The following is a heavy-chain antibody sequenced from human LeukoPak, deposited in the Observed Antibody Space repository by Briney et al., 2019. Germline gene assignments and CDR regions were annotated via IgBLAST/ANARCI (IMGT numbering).Heavy chain of an antibody. CDR2: ISSSSSHI. D-gene: IGHD4-17*01. CDR3: ARDYYGDYYFDY. J-gene: IGHJ4*02. V-gene: IGHV3-21*01. CDR1: GFTFTSYS. Sequence: GGSLRLSCAASGFTFTSYSMNWVRQAPGKGLEWVSSISSSSSHIYYADPVKGRFTISRDNAKNSPYLQMNSLRAEDTAVYYCARDYYGDYYFDYWGQGTLVTVSS.